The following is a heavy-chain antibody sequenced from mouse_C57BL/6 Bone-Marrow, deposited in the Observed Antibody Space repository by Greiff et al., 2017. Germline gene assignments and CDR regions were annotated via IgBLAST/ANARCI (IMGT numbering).Heavy chain of an antibody. J-gene: IGHJ3*01. CDR1: GYTFTEYT. D-gene: IGHD4-1*01. CDR2: FYPGSGSI. CDR3: ARHGDNCAWVSY. V-gene: IGHV1-62-2*01. Sequence: QVQLQQSGAELVKPGASVKLSCKASGYTFTEYTIHWVKQRSGQGLEWIGWFYPGSGSIKYNEKFKDKGTLTADKSPSTVYMELNRLTSEDSSVYLCARHGDNCAWVSYWGQGTRITVSA.